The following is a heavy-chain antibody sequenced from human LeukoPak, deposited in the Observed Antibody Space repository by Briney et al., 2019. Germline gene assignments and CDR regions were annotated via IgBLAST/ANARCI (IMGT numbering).Heavy chain of an antibody. CDR3: AKGHFDWLSDYYYMDV. CDR2: ISGSGGST. CDR1: GGSISSYY. D-gene: IGHD3-9*01. J-gene: IGHJ6*03. Sequence: ETLSLTCTVSGGSISSYYWSWVRQAPGKGLEWVSAISGSGGSTYYADSVKGRFTISRDNSKNTLYLQMNSLRAEDTAVYYCAKGHFDWLSDYYYMDVWGKGTTVTISS. V-gene: IGHV3-23*01.